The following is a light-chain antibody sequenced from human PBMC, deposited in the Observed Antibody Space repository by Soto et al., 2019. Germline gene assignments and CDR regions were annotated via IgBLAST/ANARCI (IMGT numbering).Light chain of an antibody. CDR1: QSVSSK. Sequence: IVMTQSPATLSVSPGERAALSCRASQSVSSKLAWYRQRPGQAPRLVIYDTSTRATGVPARFSGSGSGTEFTLTISSLQSEDFGVYYCQQYNDWFSITFGQGTRLAI. V-gene: IGKV3-15*01. J-gene: IGKJ5*01. CDR2: DTS. CDR3: QQYNDWFSIT.